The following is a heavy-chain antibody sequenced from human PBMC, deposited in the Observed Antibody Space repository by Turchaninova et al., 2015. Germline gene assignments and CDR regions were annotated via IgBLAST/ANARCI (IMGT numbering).Heavy chain of an antibody. CDR2: TYWDDDK. CDR3: AHRRHTIWRQFDP. Sequence: QITLKASGPTLVKPTQPLTLTCTFSGFSPSTNGVGVGLIRPPPVKALEGLALTYWDDDKRYSPSLKSRLTITKDTTKNQVFLTMTNRDPVDTATYYCAHRRHTIWRQFDPWGLGTLVTVSS. V-gene: IGHV2-5*02. D-gene: IGHD3-3*01. CDR1: GFSPSTNGVG. J-gene: IGHJ5*02.